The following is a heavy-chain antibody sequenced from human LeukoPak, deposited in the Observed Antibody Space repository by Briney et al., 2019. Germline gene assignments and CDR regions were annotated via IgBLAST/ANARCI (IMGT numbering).Heavy chain of an antibody. V-gene: IGHV4-34*01. CDR2: INHSGST. J-gene: IGHJ3*02. CDR3: ARDGDTTGGDTFDI. CDR1: GGSFSGYY. Sequence: SETLSLTCAVYGGSFSGYYWSWIRQPPGKGLEWIGEINHSGSTDYNPYFKSRVTISVDTSKNRFSLRLSSVTAADTAVYYCARDGDTTGGDTFDIWGHGTMVTVSS. D-gene: IGHD1-1*01.